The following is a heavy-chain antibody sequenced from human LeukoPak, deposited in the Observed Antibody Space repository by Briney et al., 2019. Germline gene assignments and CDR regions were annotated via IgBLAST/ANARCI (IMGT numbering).Heavy chain of an antibody. D-gene: IGHD6-19*01. Sequence: SVKVSCKASGGTFSSYAISWVRQAPGQGLEWMGGIIPIFGTANYAQKFQGRVTITADESTSTAHMELSSLRSEDTAVYYCASRISGIAVALSYYYYMDVWGKGTTVTVSS. CDR3: ASRISGIAVALSYYYYMDV. CDR2: IIPIFGTA. V-gene: IGHV1-69*13. CDR1: GGTFSSYA. J-gene: IGHJ6*03.